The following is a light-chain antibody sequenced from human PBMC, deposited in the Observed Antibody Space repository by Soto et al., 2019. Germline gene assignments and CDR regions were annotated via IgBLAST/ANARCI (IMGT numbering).Light chain of an antibody. Sequence: QSALTQPASVSGSPGQSITISCTGTSSDVGAYNYVSWYQQHPGKAPKLMIYEVSNRPSGVSNRFSGSKSGNTASLTISGFQAEDEGDYYCSSYTSGSTWVFGGGTKLTVL. CDR1: SSDVGAYNY. J-gene: IGLJ3*02. V-gene: IGLV2-14*01. CDR3: SSYTSGSTWV. CDR2: EVS.